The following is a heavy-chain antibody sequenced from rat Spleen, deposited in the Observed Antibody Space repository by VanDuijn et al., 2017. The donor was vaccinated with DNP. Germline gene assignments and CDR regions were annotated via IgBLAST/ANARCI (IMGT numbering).Heavy chain of an antibody. D-gene: IGHD1-4*01. Sequence: QVQLQQSGAELAKPGSSVMISCRASGYTFTTYYINWVKETTGQGLEYIGYISTGSGGSNSNEKFKGKATLTEDKSSSTAFMQLSSLTPDDSAVYYCARSGGSRVWFAYWGQGTLVTVSS. J-gene: IGHJ3*01. V-gene: IGHV1-43*01. CDR2: ISTGSGGS. CDR3: ARSGGSRVWFAY. CDR1: GYTFTTYY.